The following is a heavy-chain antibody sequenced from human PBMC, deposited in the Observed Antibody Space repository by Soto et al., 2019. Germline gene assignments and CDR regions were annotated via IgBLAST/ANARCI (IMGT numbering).Heavy chain of an antibody. CDR2: VSHSGST. CDR1: GGSISSAAYY. CDR3: AREYTYGSNFFDC. J-gene: IGHJ4*02. V-gene: IGHV4-31*03. Sequence: QVRLQESGPGLVKPSQTLSLTCTVSGGSISSAAYYWSWIRQHPGKGLEWIGYVSHSGSTYYNLSLKSRVIISVATSKNRFSLSLTSVTAADTAVYYCAREYTYGSNFFDCWGQGALVTVSS. D-gene: IGHD5-18*01.